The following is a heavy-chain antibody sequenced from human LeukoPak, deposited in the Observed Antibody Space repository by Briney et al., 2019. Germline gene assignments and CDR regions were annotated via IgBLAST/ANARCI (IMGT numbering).Heavy chain of an antibody. CDR1: GDSVSSNTAA. CDR2: TYYRSKWYN. J-gene: IGHJ6*02. V-gene: IGHV6-1*01. Sequence: SQTLSLTCAISGDSVSSNTAAWNWIRQSPSRGLEWLGRTYYRSKWYNDYALSVKSRITINPDTSKNQFSLQLNSVTPEDTAVYYCAREDGGSSSWINPGMDVWGQGTTVTVSS. D-gene: IGHD6-13*01. CDR3: AREDGGSSSWINPGMDV.